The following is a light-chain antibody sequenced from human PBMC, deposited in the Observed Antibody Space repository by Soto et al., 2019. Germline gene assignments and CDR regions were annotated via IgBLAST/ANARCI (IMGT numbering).Light chain of an antibody. V-gene: IGLV2-14*01. CDR2: DVS. CDR1: SSDVGGYNY. Sequence: QSALTQPASVSGSPGQSITISCTGTSSDVGGYNYVSWYQQHPGKAPKLMIYDVSNRPLGVSNRFSGSKSVNTASLTISGLQAEDEADYYCSSYTSSSTLLYVFGTGTKVTV. CDR3: SSYTSSSTLLYV. J-gene: IGLJ1*01.